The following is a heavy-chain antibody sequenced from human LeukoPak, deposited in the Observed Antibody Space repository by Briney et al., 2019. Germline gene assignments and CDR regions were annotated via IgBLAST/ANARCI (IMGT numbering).Heavy chain of an antibody. CDR3: ARGGFDVLTGYYITNGFFDY. D-gene: IGHD3-9*01. Sequence: ASVKVSCKASGYALTGYYLHCVRRAPGQGLEWMGWINPSNGGTNYAHKFQDRVTMTTDTSISTAYMELTRLTSDDTAVYYCARGGFDVLTGYYITNGFFDYWGQGTLVTVSS. CDR1: GYALTGYY. J-gene: IGHJ4*02. V-gene: IGHV1-2*07. CDR2: INPSNGGT.